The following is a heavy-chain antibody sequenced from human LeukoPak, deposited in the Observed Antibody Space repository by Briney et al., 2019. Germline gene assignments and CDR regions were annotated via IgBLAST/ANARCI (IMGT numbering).Heavy chain of an antibody. D-gene: IGHD6-19*01. CDR3: ARDLGMAVAGCDY. J-gene: IGHJ4*02. V-gene: IGHV3-21*01. CDR1: GFTFSSYS. Sequence: PGGSLRLSCAASGFTFSSYSMNWVRQAPGEGLEWVSSISSSSSYIYYADSVKGRFTISRDNAKNSLYLQMNSLRAEDTAVYYCARDLGMAVAGCDYWGQGTLVTVSS. CDR2: ISSSSSYI.